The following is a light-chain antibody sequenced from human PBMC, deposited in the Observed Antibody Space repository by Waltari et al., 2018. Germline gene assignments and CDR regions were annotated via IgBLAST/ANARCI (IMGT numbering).Light chain of an antibody. J-gene: IGKJ1*01. Sequence: DIQMTQSPSTLSASVGDRVTITCRASQSINRYLAWYQQKPGKAPQRLIYKGSSLESGVPSRFSGSGFGTEFTLTISSLQTDDFATYYCLQYNTYSWTFGQGTKVEIK. CDR1: QSINRY. CDR3: LQYNTYSWT. V-gene: IGKV1-5*03. CDR2: KGS.